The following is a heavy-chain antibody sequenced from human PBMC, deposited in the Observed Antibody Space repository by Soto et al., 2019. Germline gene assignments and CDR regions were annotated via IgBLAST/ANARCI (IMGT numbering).Heavy chain of an antibody. CDR1: GGTMTSSSYY. Sequence: PSETLSHTCTGSGGTMTSSSYYWFWIRQPTGKGLEWIGSIYFSGSTYYNPSLKSRVTISVDTSKNQFSLKLSSVTAADTAVYYCASQRGGWYYAFDIWGQGTMVT. J-gene: IGHJ3*02. CDR3: ASQRGGWYYAFDI. V-gene: IGHV4-39*01. CDR2: IYFSGST. D-gene: IGHD6-19*01.